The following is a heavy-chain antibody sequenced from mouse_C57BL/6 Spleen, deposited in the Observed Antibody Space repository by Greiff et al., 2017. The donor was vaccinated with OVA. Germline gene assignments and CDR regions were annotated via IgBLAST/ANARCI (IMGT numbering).Heavy chain of an antibody. CDR1: DSSVFPIDS. CDR2: ILHSIGRT. J-gene: IGHJ2*01. Sequence: QVQLQQSGSELGSPGSSVKLSCTAFDSSVFPIDSMSWVRQKPGHGFEWIGGILHSIGRTIYGEKFEDKATLDADTLSNTAYLELNRLTSEDSAIYYCARTTVVAIPCDYWGQGTTLTVSS. CDR3: ARTTVVAIPCDY. V-gene: IGHV15-2*01. D-gene: IGHD1-1*01.